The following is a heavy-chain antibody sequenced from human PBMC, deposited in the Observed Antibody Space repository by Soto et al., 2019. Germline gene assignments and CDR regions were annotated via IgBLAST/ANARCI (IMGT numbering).Heavy chain of an antibody. CDR3: ARALGYAFHI. CDR1: GFTFSSYA. J-gene: IGHJ3*02. D-gene: IGHD7-27*01. V-gene: IGHV3-64*01. CDR2: ISSNGGST. Sequence: EVQLVESGGGLVQPGGSLRLSCAASGFTFSSYAMHWVRQAPGKGLEYVSAISSNGGSTYYANSVKGRFTISRDNSKNTLYLQMGSLRAEDMAVYYCARALGYAFHIWGQGTMVTVSS.